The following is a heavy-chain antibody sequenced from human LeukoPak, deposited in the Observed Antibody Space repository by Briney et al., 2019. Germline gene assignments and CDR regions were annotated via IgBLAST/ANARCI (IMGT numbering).Heavy chain of an antibody. J-gene: IGHJ4*02. CDR1: GYTFTSYG. D-gene: IGHD5-24*01. Sequence: SVKVSCKASGYTFTSYGISWVRQAPGQGLEWMGGIIPIFGTANYAQKFQGRVTITADESTSTAYMELSSLRSEDTAVYYCAREGRDGYNRFDYWGQGTLVTVSS. V-gene: IGHV1-69*13. CDR2: IIPIFGTA. CDR3: AREGRDGYNRFDY.